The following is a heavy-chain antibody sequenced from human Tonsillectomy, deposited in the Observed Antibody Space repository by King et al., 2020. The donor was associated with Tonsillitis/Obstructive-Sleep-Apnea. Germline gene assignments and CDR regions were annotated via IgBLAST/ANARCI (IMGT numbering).Heavy chain of an antibody. Sequence: VQLVESGGGVVQPGRSLRLSCAASGFTFSSYGMHWVRQAPGKGLEWVAVIWYDGSNKYYADSVKGRFTISRDNSKNTLYLQMNSLRAEDTAVYYCARDPIKSSSWPGDYYYYMDVWGKGTTVTVSS. V-gene: IGHV3-33*01. D-gene: IGHD6-13*01. J-gene: IGHJ6*03. CDR3: ARDPIKSSSWPGDYYYYMDV. CDR1: GFTFSSYG. CDR2: IWYDGSNK.